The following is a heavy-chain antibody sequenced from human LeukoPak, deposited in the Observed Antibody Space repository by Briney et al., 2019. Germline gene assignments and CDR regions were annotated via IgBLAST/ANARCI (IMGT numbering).Heavy chain of an antibody. CDR2: ISYSSSPI. J-gene: IGHJ4*02. V-gene: IGHV3-48*01. CDR1: GFTFSTYS. CDR3: ARAVGNHFDY. D-gene: IGHD4-23*01. Sequence: PGGSLRLSCPASGFTFSTYSMKWVRQAPGKGLECVSYISYSSSPIYYADSVKGRFTISRDNAKNSLYLQMNSLRAEDTAVYYCARAVGNHFDYWGQGTLVTVSS.